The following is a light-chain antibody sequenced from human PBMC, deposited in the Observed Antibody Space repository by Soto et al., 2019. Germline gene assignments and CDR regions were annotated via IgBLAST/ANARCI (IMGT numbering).Light chain of an antibody. CDR3: QHYASFSWT. J-gene: IGKJ1*01. CDR1: QSVSSW. CDR2: KAS. V-gene: IGKV1-5*03. Sequence: DIQMTQSPSTLSASVGERVTITCRASQSVSSWVAWYHLKPGKAPKLLIYKASTLETGVPSRFSGSGSRTEFTLTISSLQPDDFATYYCQHYASFSWTFGQGTKVEI.